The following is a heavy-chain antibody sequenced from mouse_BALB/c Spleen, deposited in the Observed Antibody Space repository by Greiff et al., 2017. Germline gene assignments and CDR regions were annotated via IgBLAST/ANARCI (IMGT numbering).Heavy chain of an antibody. Sequence: EVMLVESGGGLVQPGGSRKLSCAASGFTFSSFGMHWVRQAPEKGLEWVAYISSGSSTIYYADTVKGRFIISRDNPKNTLFLQMTSLRSEDTAMYYCARGDYGNYLYYFDYWGQGTTLTVSS. CDR3: ARGDYGNYLYYFDY. D-gene: IGHD2-1*01. J-gene: IGHJ2*01. V-gene: IGHV5-17*02. CDR1: GFTFSSFG. CDR2: ISSGSSTI.